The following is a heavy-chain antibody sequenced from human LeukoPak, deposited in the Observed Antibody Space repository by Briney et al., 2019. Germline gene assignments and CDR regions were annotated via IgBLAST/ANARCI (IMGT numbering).Heavy chain of an antibody. CDR2: IRSKAYGGTT. V-gene: IGHV3-49*04. CDR1: GFTFGDYA. Sequence: GGSLRLSCTASGFTFGDYAMSWVRQAPGKGLEWVGFIRSKAYGGTTEYAASVKGRFTISRDDSKSIAYLQMNSLKAEDTAVYYCTRVSLTDRLLPYYWGQGTLVTVSS. J-gene: IGHJ4*02. D-gene: IGHD3-22*01. CDR3: TRVSLTDRLLPYY.